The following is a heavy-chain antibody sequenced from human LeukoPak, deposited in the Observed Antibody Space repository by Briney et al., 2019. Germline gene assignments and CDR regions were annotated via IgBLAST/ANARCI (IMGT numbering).Heavy chain of an antibody. CDR1: GGSISSGSYY. CDR3: VRVPIVYSSSSGSDL. D-gene: IGHD6-6*01. J-gene: IGHJ2*01. V-gene: IGHV4-61*02. Sequence: SQTLSLTCTVSGGSISSGSYYWSWIRQPAGKGLEWIGRIYTSGSTNYNPSLKSRVTISVDTSKNQFSLKLSSVTAADTAVYYCVRVPIVYSSSSGSDLWGRGTLVTVSS. CDR2: IYTSGST.